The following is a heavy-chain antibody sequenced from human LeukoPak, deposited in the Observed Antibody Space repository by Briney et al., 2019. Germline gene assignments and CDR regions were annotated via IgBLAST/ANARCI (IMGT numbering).Heavy chain of an antibody. V-gene: IGHV3-11*06. CDR2: ISSSSSYT. CDR3: ARTRGDYGDYNWFDP. Sequence: GGSLRLSCAASGFTFSDYYMSWIRQAPGKGLEWVSYISSSSSYTNYADSVKGRFTISRDNAKNSLYLQMNSLRAEGTAVYYCARTRGDYGDYNWFDPWGQGTLVTVSS. CDR1: GFTFSDYY. J-gene: IGHJ5*02. D-gene: IGHD4-17*01.